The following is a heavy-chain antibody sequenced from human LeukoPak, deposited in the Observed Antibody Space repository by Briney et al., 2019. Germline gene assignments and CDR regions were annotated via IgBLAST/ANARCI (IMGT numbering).Heavy chain of an antibody. Sequence: GGSLRLSCAASGFTFSRYAMHWVRQAPGKGVEWVALISYDGRNKHYADCVKGRFTISRDNSKNTLYVQMNSLSAEDTAVYYCARDRRDDFWTGDAMDVWGQGTTVSVSS. V-gene: IGHV3-30*03. D-gene: IGHD3-3*01. CDR3: ARDRRDDFWTGDAMDV. CDR1: GFTFSRYA. CDR2: ISYDGRNK. J-gene: IGHJ6*02.